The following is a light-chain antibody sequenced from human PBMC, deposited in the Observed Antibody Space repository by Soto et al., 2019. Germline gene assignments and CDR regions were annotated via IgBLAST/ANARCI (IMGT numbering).Light chain of an antibody. CDR1: QSVTSY. Sequence: ERVLTQSPATLSLSPGERATLSCRASQSVTSYLAWYQQRPGQAPRLLINDASRRATGIPDRFSGSGSGADFTLTISSLEPEDFAVYYCQQRSSWPITFGQGTRLEIK. CDR3: QQRSSWPIT. CDR2: DAS. J-gene: IGKJ5*01. V-gene: IGKV3-11*01.